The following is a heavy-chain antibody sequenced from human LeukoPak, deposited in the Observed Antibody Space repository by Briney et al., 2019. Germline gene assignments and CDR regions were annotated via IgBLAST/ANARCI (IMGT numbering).Heavy chain of an antibody. CDR3: AKQMIERPHYYYMDV. V-gene: IGHV3-30*02. D-gene: IGHD3-22*01. CDR1: GPIFSSSG. Sequence: GGPLRLSCAAPGPIFSSSGMPWARQAPGKGLEWVAFTQYDGSNKYYAYSVKGRFTSSRDNSKNTVFLQMISLRPEDTALYYCAKQMIERPHYYYMDVWGKGTTVTVSS. J-gene: IGHJ6*03. CDR2: TQYDGSNK.